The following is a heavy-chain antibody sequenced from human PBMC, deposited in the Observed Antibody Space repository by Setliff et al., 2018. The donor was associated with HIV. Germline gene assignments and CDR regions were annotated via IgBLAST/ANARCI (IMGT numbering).Heavy chain of an antibody. Sequence: KPSETLSLTCTVSGDSINKYYWSWIRQPPGKGLEWIGYIYISGSTMYNPSLKTRVTMSLDTSKNQVSLKLTSATAADTAVYYCARRSIVGSTRGYYYYALDVWGQGTTVTVSS. V-gene: IGHV4-4*09. D-gene: IGHD1-26*01. J-gene: IGHJ6*02. CDR2: IYISGST. CDR1: GDSINKYY. CDR3: ARRSIVGSTRGYYYYALDV.